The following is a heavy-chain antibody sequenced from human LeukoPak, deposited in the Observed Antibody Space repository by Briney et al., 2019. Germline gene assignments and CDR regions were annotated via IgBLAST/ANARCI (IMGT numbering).Heavy chain of an antibody. CDR2: IHASDSDT. CDR3: ARAYHGTHYWEFDP. D-gene: IGHD1-26*01. V-gene: IGHV5-51*01. CDR1: GYSFTNYW. Sequence: GESLKISCLDSGYSFTNYWIGWVRQMPGKGLEWMGIIHASDSDTIYSPSFQGQVTISADKSISTAFLQWSSLKASDTAMYYCARAYHGTHYWEFDPWGPGTLVTVSS. J-gene: IGHJ5*02.